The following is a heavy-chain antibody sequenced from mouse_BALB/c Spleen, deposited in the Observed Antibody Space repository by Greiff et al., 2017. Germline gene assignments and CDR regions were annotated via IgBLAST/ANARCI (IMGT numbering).Heavy chain of an antibody. CDR3: AREGVLRSFAY. D-gene: IGHD1-1*01. CDR1: GFTFSDYY. CDR2: ISDGGSYT. J-gene: IGHJ3*01. V-gene: IGHV5-4*02. Sequence: EVQLVESGGGLVQPGGSLKLSCAASGFTFSDYYMYWVRQTPEKRLEWVATISDGGSYTYYPDSVKGRFTISRDNAKNNLYLQMSSLKSEDTAMYYCAREGVLRSFAYWGQGTLVTVSA.